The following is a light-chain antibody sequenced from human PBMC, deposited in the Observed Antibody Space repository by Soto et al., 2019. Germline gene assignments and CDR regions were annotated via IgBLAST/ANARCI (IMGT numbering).Light chain of an antibody. J-gene: IGLJ1*01. CDR3: ASYLTTSPLEV. CDR2: GNS. CDR1: SSNIGAGYD. V-gene: IGLV1-40*01. Sequence: QLVLTQPPSVSGAPGQRVTISCTGSSSNIGAGYDVHWYQQLPGTAPKLLIYGNSNRPSGVPDRFSGSKSGTSASLAITGLQAEDEADYYCASYLTTSPLEVFGTGTKLTVL.